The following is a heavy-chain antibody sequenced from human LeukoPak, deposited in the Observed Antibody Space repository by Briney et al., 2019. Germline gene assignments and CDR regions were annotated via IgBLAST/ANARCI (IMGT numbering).Heavy chain of an antibody. V-gene: IGHV4-39*01. CDR3: ASLRERSYYARGFDY. CDR2: IYYSGST. CDR1: GVSISSSSYY. J-gene: IGHJ4*02. Sequence: KPSETLSLTCTVSGVSISSSSYYWGWIRQPPGKGLEWIGSIYYSGSTYYKSSLKSRVTVSVGTSKNQFSLKLSSVTAADTAVYYCASLRERSYYARGFDYWGQGTLVTVSS. D-gene: IGHD1-26*01.